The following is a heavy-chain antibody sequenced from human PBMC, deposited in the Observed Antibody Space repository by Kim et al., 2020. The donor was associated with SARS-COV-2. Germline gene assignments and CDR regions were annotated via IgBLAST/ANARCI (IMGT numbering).Heavy chain of an antibody. CDR3: AKDLGGCNSISCSYDFDR. CDR2: IWYDGSNK. CDR1: GFTFRDFG. V-gene: IGHV3-33*06. Sequence: GGSLRLSCAASGFTFRDFGMNWVRQAPGKGPEWVAVIWYDGSNKYYADSVKGRFTISRDNSNNMVYLQMNSLRVEDTAIYYCAKDLGGCNSISCSYDFDRWGQEPWSPFP. D-gene: IGHD3-16*01. J-gene: IGHJ4*01.